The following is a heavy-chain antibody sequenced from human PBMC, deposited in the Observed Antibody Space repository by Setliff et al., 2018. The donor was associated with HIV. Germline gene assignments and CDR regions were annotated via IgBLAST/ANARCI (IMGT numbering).Heavy chain of an antibody. V-gene: IGHV4-59*11. CDR1: DGSIRSHY. CDR3: ARGAGYSYFDYSYYYMDV. Sequence: ASETLSLTCTVSDGSIRSHYWSWIRQPPGKGLEWIGYIFYSGSTNYNPSLKSRVTISVDTTKSQISLKLSSVTAADTAVYYCARGAGYSYFDYSYYYMDVWGKGTTVTVS. J-gene: IGHJ6*03. CDR2: IFYSGST. D-gene: IGHD5-18*01.